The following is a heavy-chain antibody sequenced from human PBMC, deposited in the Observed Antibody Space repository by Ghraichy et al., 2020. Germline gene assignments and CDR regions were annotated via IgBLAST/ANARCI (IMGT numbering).Heavy chain of an antibody. J-gene: IGHJ6*02. V-gene: IGHV3-21*01. Sequence: GGSLRLSCAASGFTFSSYSMNWVRQAPGKGLEWVSSISSSSSYIYYADSVKGRFTISRDNAKNSLYLQMNSLRAEDTAVYYCAREGCSGGSCGPYYYYGMDVWGQGTTVTVSS. D-gene: IGHD2-15*01. CDR2: ISSSSSYI. CDR1: GFTFSSYS. CDR3: AREGCSGGSCGPYYYYGMDV.